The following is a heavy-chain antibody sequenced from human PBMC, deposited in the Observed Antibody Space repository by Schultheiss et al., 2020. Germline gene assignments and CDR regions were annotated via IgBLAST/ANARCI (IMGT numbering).Heavy chain of an antibody. CDR1: GGSISSSTYY. CDR3: ARAIYGMDV. Sequence: SATLSLTCTVSGGSISSSTYYWGWIRQPPGKGLEWIGEINHSGSTNYNPSLKSRVTISVDTSKNQFSLKLSSVTAADTAVYYCARAIYGMDVWGQGTTVTVSS. V-gene: IGHV4-39*07. CDR2: INHSGST. J-gene: IGHJ6*02.